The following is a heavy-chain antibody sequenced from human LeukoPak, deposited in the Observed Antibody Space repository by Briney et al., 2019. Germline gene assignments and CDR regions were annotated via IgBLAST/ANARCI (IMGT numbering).Heavy chain of an antibody. Sequence: GGSLRLSCAASGFTFRINWMNWVRQAPGRGREWVGHVQPEGSAKIYADSVKGRFTISRDNAKDSVYLQMNSLRVEDTAVYYCESDFFGWSSLGHWGQGTLVTVSS. V-gene: IGHV3-7*01. CDR1: GFTFRINW. J-gene: IGHJ1*01. CDR2: VQPEGSAK. CDR3: ESDFFGWSSLGH. D-gene: IGHD6-19*01.